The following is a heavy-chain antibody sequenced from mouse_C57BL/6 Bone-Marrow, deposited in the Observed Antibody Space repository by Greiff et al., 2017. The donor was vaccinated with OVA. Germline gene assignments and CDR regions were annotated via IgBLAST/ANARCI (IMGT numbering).Heavy chain of an antibody. J-gene: IGHJ2*01. CDR3: ARWGDITTVVFDY. V-gene: IGHV1-5*01. CDR2: IYPGNSDT. D-gene: IGHD1-1*01. Sequence: VQLQQSGPVLARPGASVKMSCKTSGYTFTSYWMHWVKQRPGQGLEWIGAIYPGNSDTSYNQKFKGKAKLTAVTSASTAYMELSSLTNEDSAVYYCARWGDITTVVFDYWGQGTTLTVSS. CDR1: GYTFTSYW.